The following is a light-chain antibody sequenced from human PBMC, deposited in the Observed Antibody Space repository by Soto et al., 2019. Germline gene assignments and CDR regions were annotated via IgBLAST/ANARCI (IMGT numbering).Light chain of an antibody. V-gene: IGLV1-44*01. J-gene: IGLJ3*02. CDR1: GSNIGSNT. CDR3: CSYAGSYIVGV. Sequence: QSVLTQPPSVSGTPGQRVTLSCSGSGSNIGSNTVSWYQQLPGTAPKLLIYGNNRRPSGVPDRFSGSKSGNSASLTISGLQAEDEADYYCCSYAGSYIVGVFGGGTKLTVL. CDR2: GNN.